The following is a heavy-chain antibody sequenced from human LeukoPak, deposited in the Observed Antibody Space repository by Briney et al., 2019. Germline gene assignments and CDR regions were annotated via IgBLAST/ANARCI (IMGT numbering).Heavy chain of an antibody. D-gene: IGHD6-13*01. CDR2: IKQDGSEK. V-gene: IGHV3-7*01. CDR3: VRDPTAAGTDY. J-gene: IGHJ4*02. CDR1: GFTFSKYW. Sequence: GGSLRLSCAASGFTFSKYWMSWVRQAPGKGLEWVANIKQDGSEKYYVDPVKGRFIISRDNAENSLYLDMNSLRAEDTAVYSCVRDPTAAGTDYWGQGTQVTVSS.